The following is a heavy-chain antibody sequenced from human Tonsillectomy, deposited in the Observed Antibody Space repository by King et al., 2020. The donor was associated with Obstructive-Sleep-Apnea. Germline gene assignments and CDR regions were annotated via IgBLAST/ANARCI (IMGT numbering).Heavy chain of an antibody. CDR2: ISRCGDTM. J-gene: IGHJ4*02. D-gene: IGHD3-10*01. CDR3: ARDSLIQGSEY. CDR1: GFTFSDYY. Sequence: VQLVESGGGLVKPGGSLRLSCAASGFTFSDYYISWIRQAPGKGLEWGSYISRCGDTMYYADSVKGRFTLSRDNAKNSLYLQINNLRAEDTAVYYCARDSLIQGSEYWGQGTLVTVSS. V-gene: IGHV3-11*01.